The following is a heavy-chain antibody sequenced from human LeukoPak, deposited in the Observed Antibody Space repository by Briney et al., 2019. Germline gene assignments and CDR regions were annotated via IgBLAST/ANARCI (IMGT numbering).Heavy chain of an antibody. CDR1: GVSISSNY. CDR2: IDYSGNT. V-gene: IGHV4-59*01. D-gene: IGHD6-19*01. J-gene: IGHJ4*02. Sequence: SETLSLTCTVSGVSISSNYWSWIRQPPGKGLDWIGYIDYSGNTKYNPSLQSRVTISIDTSENQFSLRLTSVIAADTAMYYCAKIFARDGGWFKIGYWGQGVPVTVSP. CDR3: AKIFARDGGWFKIGY.